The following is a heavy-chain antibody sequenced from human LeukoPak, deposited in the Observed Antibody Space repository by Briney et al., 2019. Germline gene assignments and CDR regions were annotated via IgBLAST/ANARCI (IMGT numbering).Heavy chain of an antibody. D-gene: IGHD3-10*01. CDR1: GGSISSSSYY. CDR2: IYYSGST. J-gene: IGHJ4*02. Sequence: SETLSLTCTVSGGSISSSSYYWGWIRQPPGKGLEWIGSIYYSGSTYYNPSLKSRVTISVDTSKNQFSLKLSSVTATDTAVYYCARDQPFYGSGGRYFDYWGQGTLVTVSS. CDR3: ARDQPFYGSGGRYFDY. V-gene: IGHV4-39*07.